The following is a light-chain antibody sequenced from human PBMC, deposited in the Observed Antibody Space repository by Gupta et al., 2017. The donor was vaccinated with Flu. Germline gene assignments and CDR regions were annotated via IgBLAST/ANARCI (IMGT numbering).Light chain of an antibody. CDR2: EVS. CDR1: SSDVGGYNY. J-gene: IGLJ3*02. V-gene: IGLV2-14*01. CDR3: SSYTSSGTLV. Sequence: QSALTQPASVSGSPGQSITISCTGTSSDVGGYNYVSWYQQHPGKAPKLMIYEVSNGPSGLSTRFSGSKSGNTASLTISGLQAEDEADYYCSSYTSSGTLVFGGGTKLTVL.